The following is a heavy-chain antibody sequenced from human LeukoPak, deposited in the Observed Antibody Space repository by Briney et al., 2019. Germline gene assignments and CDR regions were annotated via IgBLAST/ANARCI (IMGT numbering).Heavy chain of an antibody. V-gene: IGHV3-53*01. CDR2: IYSGGST. Sequence: GGSLRLSCAASGFTVSSNYMSWVRQAPGKGLEWVSIIYSGGSTFYADSVKGRFTISRDNSKNTLYLQMNSLRAEDTAVYYCARDGVSAYCSSTSCPDAFDIWGQGTMVTVSS. CDR3: ARDGVSAYCSSTSCPDAFDI. CDR1: GFTVSSNY. J-gene: IGHJ3*02. D-gene: IGHD2-2*01.